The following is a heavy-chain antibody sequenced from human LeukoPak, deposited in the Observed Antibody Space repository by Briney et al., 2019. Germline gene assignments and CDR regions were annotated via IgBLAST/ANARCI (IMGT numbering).Heavy chain of an antibody. J-gene: IGHJ4*02. Sequence: QSGRSLRLSCAASGFTFSSYAMHWVRQAPGKGLEWVAVISYDGSNKYYADSVKGRFTISRDNSKNTLYLQMNSLRAEDTAVYYCASSYYYDSSGYFDYWGQGTLVTVSS. V-gene: IGHV3-30-3*01. CDR3: ASSYYYDSSGYFDY. D-gene: IGHD3-22*01. CDR2: ISYDGSNK. CDR1: GFTFSSYA.